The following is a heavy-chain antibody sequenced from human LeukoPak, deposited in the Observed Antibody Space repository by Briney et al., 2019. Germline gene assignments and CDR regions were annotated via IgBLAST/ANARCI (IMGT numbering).Heavy chain of an antibody. Sequence: SETLSLTCAVYGGSFSGYYWSWIRQPPGKGLEWIGEINHSGSTNYNPSLKSRVTISVDTSKNQLSLKLSSVTAADTAVYYCARDRGYYDSSGYSDWGQGTLVTVSS. J-gene: IGHJ4*02. CDR3: ARDRGYYDSSGYSD. CDR2: INHSGST. V-gene: IGHV4-34*01. CDR1: GGSFSGYY. D-gene: IGHD3-22*01.